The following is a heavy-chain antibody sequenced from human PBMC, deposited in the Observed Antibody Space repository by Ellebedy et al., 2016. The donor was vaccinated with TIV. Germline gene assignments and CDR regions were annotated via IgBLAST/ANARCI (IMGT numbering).Heavy chain of an antibody. V-gene: IGHV1-18*04. D-gene: IGHD3-3*01. CDR3: ARAAVESRSDY. CDR2: ISTYDDNI. Sequence: AASVKVSCKASGYTFTSYGISWVRQAPGQGLEWMAWISTYDDNINFAPKFQDRVTMTTDTSTSTAYMELRSLRSDDTAVYYCARAAVESRSDYWGQGTLVTVSS. CDR1: GYTFTSYG. J-gene: IGHJ4*02.